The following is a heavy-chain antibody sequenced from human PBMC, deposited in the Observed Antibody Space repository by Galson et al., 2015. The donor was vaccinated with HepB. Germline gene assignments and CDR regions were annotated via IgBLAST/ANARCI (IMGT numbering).Heavy chain of an antibody. Sequence: SETLSLTCSVSGGSISSSSYYWGWIRQPPGKGLEWIGSIYYSGSTYYNPSLKSRVTISVDTSKNQFSLKLSSVTAADTAVYYCARNPPRPFFGVVTIDRNWFDPWGQGTLVTVSS. CDR1: GGSISSSSYY. CDR3: ARNPPRPFFGVVTIDRNWFDP. V-gene: IGHV4-39*07. J-gene: IGHJ5*02. D-gene: IGHD3-3*01. CDR2: IYYSGST.